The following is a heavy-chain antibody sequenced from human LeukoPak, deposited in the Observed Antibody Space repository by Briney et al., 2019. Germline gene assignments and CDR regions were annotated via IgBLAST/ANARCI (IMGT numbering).Heavy chain of an antibody. V-gene: IGHV5-51*01. CDR1: GYSFTSYW. CDR3: ARPYCSGGSCYPHEYYFDY. Sequence: GESLKISCKGSGYSFTSYWIGWVRQKPGKGLEGIGIIYPGDSDTRYSPSFQGQVTISADKSISTAYLQWSSLKASDTAMYYCARPYCSGGSCYPHEYYFDYWGQGTLVTVSS. CDR2: IYPGDSDT. J-gene: IGHJ4*02. D-gene: IGHD2-15*01.